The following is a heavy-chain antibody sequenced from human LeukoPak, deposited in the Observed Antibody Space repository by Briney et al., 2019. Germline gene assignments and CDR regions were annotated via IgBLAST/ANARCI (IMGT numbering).Heavy chain of an antibody. D-gene: IGHD1-26*01. Sequence: SQTLSLTCPVDGRSPSSLYSSWISPPQKSGLGWIGEIKHGGSNDSNPSLRGQAPISVDPSKEQFSLRLSAVTAADTAVYYCARGGEHSGSSYYFDDGGQGTLVTVPS. J-gene: IGHJ4*02. CDR1: GRSPSSLY. V-gene: IGHV4-34*01. CDR3: ARGGEHSGSSYYFDD. CDR2: IKHGGSN.